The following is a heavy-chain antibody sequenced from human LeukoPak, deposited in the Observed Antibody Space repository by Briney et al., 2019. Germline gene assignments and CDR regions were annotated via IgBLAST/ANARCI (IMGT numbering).Heavy chain of an antibody. CDR3: ARGSSTDY. V-gene: IGHV3-30*03. D-gene: IGHD6-6*01. Sequence: GGSLRLSCAASGFTFSSYSMNWVRQAPGKGLEWVAVISYDGSNKNYADSVKGRFTISRDNSKNTLYLQMNSLRAEDTAVYYCARGSSTDYWGQGTLVTVSS. J-gene: IGHJ4*02. CDR1: GFTFSSYS. CDR2: ISYDGSNK.